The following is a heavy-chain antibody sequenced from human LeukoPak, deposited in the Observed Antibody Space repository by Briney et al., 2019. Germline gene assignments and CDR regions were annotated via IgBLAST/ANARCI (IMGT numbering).Heavy chain of an antibody. V-gene: IGHV3-20*04. J-gene: IGHJ1*01. D-gene: IGHD2-15*01. CDR1: TLSTADYG. Sequence: PGKSLRLSCVASTLSTADYGMNWVRQAPGKGLEWVAGIDWSGDATSYSDSVKGRFTISRDNAKNSLYLQMTSLRAEDTAVYYCARDLSATWYSLGFWGQGTLVTVSS. CDR3: ARDLSATWYSLGF. CDR2: IDWSGDAT.